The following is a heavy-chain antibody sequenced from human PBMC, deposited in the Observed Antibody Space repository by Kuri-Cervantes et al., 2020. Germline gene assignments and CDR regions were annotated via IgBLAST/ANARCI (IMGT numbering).Heavy chain of an antibody. V-gene: IGHV3-30*18. J-gene: IGHJ6*02. Sequence: GGSLRLSCAASGFTFSSYGMHWVRQAPGKGLEWVAVISYDGSNKYYADSVKGRFTISRDNSKNTPYLQMNSLRAEDTAVYYCAKAVLLWGQGTTVTVSS. CDR1: GFTFSSYG. CDR3: AKAVLL. CDR2: ISYDGSNK. D-gene: IGHD4/OR15-4a*01.